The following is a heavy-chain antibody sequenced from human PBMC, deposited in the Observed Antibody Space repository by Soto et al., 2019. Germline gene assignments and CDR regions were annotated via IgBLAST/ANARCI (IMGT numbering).Heavy chain of an antibody. Sequence: PGGSLRLSCAASGFTFDDYAMHWVRQAPGKGLEWVSGISWNSGSIGYADSVKGRFTISRDNAKNSLYLQMNSLRAEDTALYYCAKDRGWLQLRAFRGFGYWGQGTLVTVSS. J-gene: IGHJ4*02. D-gene: IGHD5-12*01. CDR3: AKDRGWLQLRAFRGFGY. CDR2: ISWNSGSI. CDR1: GFTFDDYA. V-gene: IGHV3-9*01.